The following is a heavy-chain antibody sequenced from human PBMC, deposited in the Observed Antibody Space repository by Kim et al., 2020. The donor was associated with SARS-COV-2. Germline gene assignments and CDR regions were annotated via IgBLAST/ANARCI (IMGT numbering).Heavy chain of an antibody. J-gene: IGHJ5*02. CDR2: INQDGSEK. CDR3: ARGRGAA. V-gene: IGHV3-7*01. Sequence: GGSLRLSCAASGLTFTTSCMTWVRQAPGKRLEWVANINQDGSEKYYVDSVKGRFTISRDNAKNSLYLQMNSLRAEDTAVYYCARGRGAAWGQGTLITVSS. CDR1: GLTFTTSC.